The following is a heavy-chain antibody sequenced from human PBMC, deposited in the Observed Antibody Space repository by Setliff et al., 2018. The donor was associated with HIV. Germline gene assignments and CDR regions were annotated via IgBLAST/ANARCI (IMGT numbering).Heavy chain of an antibody. J-gene: IGHJ4*02. D-gene: IGHD2-21*01. CDR2: MSGSGVST. Sequence: ETLSLTCAVYGGSFSGYYWSWIRQSPGKGLEWVSVMSGSGVSTHYVDSVKGRFTISRDNARNSLYLQMNSLRAEDTAVYYCAKGNRLLGTVFDYWGQGTLVTVSS. CDR3: AKGNRLLGTVFDY. V-gene: IGHV3-23*01. CDR1: GGSFSGYY.